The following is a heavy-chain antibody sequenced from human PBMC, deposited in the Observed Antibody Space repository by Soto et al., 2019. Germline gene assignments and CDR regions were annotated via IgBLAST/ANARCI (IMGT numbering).Heavy chain of an antibody. CDR2: IYHSGSN. CDR3: ARDGVVVTAPSAFDI. J-gene: IGHJ3*02. V-gene: IGHV4-4*02. CDR1: GGSISSSNW. Sequence: SETLSLTCAVSGGSISSSNWWSRVRQPPGKRQGWGGEIYHSGSNNHNPFLKSRVTVSVDKYKNPSSLKLSSVTAAATAVYYSARDGVVVTAPSAFDIWGQGTMVTVSS. D-gene: IGHD2-21*02.